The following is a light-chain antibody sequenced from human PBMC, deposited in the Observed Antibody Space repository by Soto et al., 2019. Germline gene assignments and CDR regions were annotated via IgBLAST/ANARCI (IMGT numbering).Light chain of an antibody. CDR1: STNIGAGYG. V-gene: IGLV1-40*01. CDR2: GNT. CDR3: SSHTSTTPV. Sequence: QSVLTQPPSVSGAPGQRVSISCTGSSTNIGAGYGVHWYQQRPGTAPKLLIVGNTIRPSGVSNRFSGSKSGNTASLTISGLQAEDEADYYCSSHTSTTPVFGGGTKLTVL. J-gene: IGLJ2*01.